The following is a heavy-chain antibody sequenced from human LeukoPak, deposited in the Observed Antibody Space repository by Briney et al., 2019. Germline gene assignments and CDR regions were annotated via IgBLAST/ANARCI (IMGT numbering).Heavy chain of an antibody. CDR2: ISYDRSTK. V-gene: IGHV3-30*04. CDR3: AREGGDMDV. Sequence: PGRSLRLSCAASGFTFSSYSMHWVRQAPGKGLEWVTFISYDRSTKIYADSVKGRFTISRDNSKNTLCLQMNSLTTEDTAVYYCAREGGDMDVWGQGTTVTVSS. J-gene: IGHJ6*02. D-gene: IGHD3-16*01. CDR1: GFTFSSYS.